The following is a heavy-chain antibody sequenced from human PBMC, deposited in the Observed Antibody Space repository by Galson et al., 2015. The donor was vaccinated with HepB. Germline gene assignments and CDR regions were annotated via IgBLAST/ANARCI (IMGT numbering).Heavy chain of an antibody. J-gene: IGHJ4*02. D-gene: IGHD4-17*01. CDR3: VKEAGTIYFDY. V-gene: IGHV3-43*01. Sequence: SLRLSCEASGFTFNRYTIHWVRQVPGKGLEWVSLFSGNGRTTFYADSVKGRFTITRDNSKSSVYLQMNSLRTEDTALYYCVKEAGTIYFDYWGQGTLSPSPQ. CDR2: FSGNGRTT. CDR1: GFTFNRYT.